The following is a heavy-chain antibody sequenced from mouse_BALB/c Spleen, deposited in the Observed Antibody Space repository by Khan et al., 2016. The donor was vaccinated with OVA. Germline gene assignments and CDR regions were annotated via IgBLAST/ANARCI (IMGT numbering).Heavy chain of an antibody. Sequence: QVQLQQSGPELVKPGASVKMSCKASGYTFTDYVMNWVKQRTGQGLEWIGQIYPGSDSTYYNEKFKGKATLNADRSSSTAYMQLSSLTSEDSAVYFCARAGGDVFAYWGQGTLVTVAA. J-gene: IGHJ3*01. D-gene: IGHD3-3*01. CDR2: IYPGSDST. CDR3: ARAGGDVFAY. V-gene: IGHV1-77*01. CDR1: GYTFTDYV.